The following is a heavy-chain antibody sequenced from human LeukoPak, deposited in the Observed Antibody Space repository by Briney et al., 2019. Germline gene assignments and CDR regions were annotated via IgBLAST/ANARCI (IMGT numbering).Heavy chain of an antibody. CDR2: ISESGSGT. CDR3: AKDIAQGYTFGSIEQDY. J-gene: IGHJ4*02. Sequence: GESLRLSCAVSGLTFSRYAMSWVRQAPGKGLEWVSAISESGSGTYYADSVKGRFTISRDNSKDTLSRQMNSLRAEDTAVYYCAKDIAQGYTFGSIEQDYWGQGTLVTVSS. CDR1: GLTFSRYA. D-gene: IGHD5-18*01. V-gene: IGHV3-23*01.